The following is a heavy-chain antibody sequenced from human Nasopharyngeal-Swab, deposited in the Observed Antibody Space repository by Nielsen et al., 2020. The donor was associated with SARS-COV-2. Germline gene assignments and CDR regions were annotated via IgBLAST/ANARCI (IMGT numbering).Heavy chain of an antibody. CDR1: GFTFDNYE. CDR2: ISTSGATI. V-gene: IGHV3-48*03. J-gene: IGHJ5*02. D-gene: IGHD6-19*01. CDR3: ARASRGWS. Sequence: GGSLRLSCAASGFTFDNYEMNWVRQAPGKGLEWVSYISTSGATIHYADSVRGRCTLSRDNAKKSLYLQMNSLRAEDTAVYYCARASRGWSWGQGTLVTVSS.